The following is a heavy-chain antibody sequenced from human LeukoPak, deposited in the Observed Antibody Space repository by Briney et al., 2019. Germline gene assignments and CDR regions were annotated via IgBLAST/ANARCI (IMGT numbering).Heavy chain of an antibody. V-gene: IGHV1-69*13. CDR3: ARGMRGSSGWYTGRYYYYYYGMDV. CDR2: IISNFGTE. D-gene: IGHD6-19*01. J-gene: IGHJ6*02. Sequence: SVNVSCKASVYTFTSYGISWVRPPGGQGLEWMGGIISNFGTENYAQKFKGRVTITADESTSTAYMEMSRLRSEDTAVYYCARGMRGSSGWYTGRYYYYYYGMDVWGQGTTVTVSS. CDR1: VYTFTSYG.